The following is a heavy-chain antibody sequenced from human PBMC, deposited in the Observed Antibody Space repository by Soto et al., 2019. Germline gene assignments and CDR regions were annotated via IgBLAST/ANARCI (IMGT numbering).Heavy chain of an antibody. CDR1: GGSISSYY. V-gene: IGHV4-59*01. J-gene: IGHJ5*02. Sequence: SETLSLTCTVSGGSISSYYWSWIRQPPGKGLEWIGYIYYSGSTNYNPSLKSRVTISVDTSKNQFSLKLSSVTAADTAVYYCAREHVEAARPVNWFDPWGQGTLVTVSS. D-gene: IGHD6-6*01. CDR2: IYYSGST. CDR3: AREHVEAARPVNWFDP.